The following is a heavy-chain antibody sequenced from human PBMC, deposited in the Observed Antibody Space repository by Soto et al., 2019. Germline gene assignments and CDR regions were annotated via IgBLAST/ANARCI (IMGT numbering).Heavy chain of an antibody. J-gene: IGHJ4*02. V-gene: IGHV1-69*12. CDR2: IIPMFGTA. Sequence: QVQLVQSGAEVKKPGSSVKVSCKTSGDTFSNYAISWVRQAPGQGLEWMGGIIPMFGTANYAQNFQGRVTITADESSRTMYMGLSSLRSEDTAVYYCASMIRGVVILHWGQGTLVTVSS. CDR3: ASMIRGVVILH. D-gene: IGHD3-10*01. CDR1: GDTFSNYA.